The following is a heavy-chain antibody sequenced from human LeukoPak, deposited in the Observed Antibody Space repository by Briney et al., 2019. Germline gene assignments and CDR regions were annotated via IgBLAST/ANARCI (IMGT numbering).Heavy chain of an antibody. CDR2: IYYSGST. J-gene: IGHJ1*01. D-gene: IGHD3-22*01. Sequence: PSETLSLTCTVSGGSISSSSYCWGWIRQPPGKGLEWIGTIYYSGSTYYNPSLKSRVTISVDTSKNQFSLKLSSVTAADTAVYYCARAPGDSSGYYAIVKYFQHWGQGTLVTVSS. V-gene: IGHV4-39*07. CDR1: GGSISSSSYC. CDR3: ARAPGDSSGYYAIVKYFQH.